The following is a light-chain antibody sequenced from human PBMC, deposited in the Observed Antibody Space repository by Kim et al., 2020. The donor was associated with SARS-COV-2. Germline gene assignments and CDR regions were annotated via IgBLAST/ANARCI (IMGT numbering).Light chain of an antibody. Sequence: KKVTRSCSGSSFKSGNNYVSCYQQLPGTANKLLIDDNNKRPSGFPDRSAGSKSGSSAILGITRHPTGDEAYYYCGTWDSRLSWVFGGGTKLTVL. CDR1: SFKSGNNY. J-gene: IGLJ3*02. CDR2: DNN. V-gene: IGLV1-51*01. CDR3: GTWDSRLSWV.